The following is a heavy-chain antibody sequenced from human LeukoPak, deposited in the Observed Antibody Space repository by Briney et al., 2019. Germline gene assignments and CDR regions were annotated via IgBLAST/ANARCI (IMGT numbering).Heavy chain of an antibody. CDR1: GYIFTSYF. V-gene: IGHV1-46*01. D-gene: IGHD3-10*01. J-gene: IGHJ4*02. CDR3: ARDSVGSGSYIGY. Sequence: EASVKVSCKASGYIFTSYFMHWVRQAPGQGLEWMGIINPSGGYTSYVQRFQGRVMMTRDTSTSTVYMELSSLRSEDTAVYYCARDSVGSGSYIGYWGQGTLVTVSS. CDR2: INPSGGYT.